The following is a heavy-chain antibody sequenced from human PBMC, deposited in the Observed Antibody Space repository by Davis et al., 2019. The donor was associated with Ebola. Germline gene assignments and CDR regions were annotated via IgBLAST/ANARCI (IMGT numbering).Heavy chain of an antibody. J-gene: IGHJ4*02. V-gene: IGHV3-48*04. Sequence: GGSLRLSCAASGFTFSSYSMNWVRQAPGKGLEWVSYISSSGSTIYYADSVKGRFTISRDNAKNSLYLQMNSLRAEDTAVYYCARDPWLYCSGGSCPLDYWGQGTLVTVSS. D-gene: IGHD2-15*01. CDR2: ISSSGSTI. CDR1: GFTFSSYS. CDR3: ARDPWLYCSGGSCPLDY.